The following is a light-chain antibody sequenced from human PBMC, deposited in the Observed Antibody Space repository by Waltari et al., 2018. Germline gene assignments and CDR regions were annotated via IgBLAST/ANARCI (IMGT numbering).Light chain of an antibody. CDR1: QSISSY. CDR3: QQSYSTLWT. V-gene: IGKV1-39*01. CDR2: DAS. J-gene: IGKJ1*01. Sequence: DIQLTQSPSSLSASVCDRVTITCRASQSISSYLNWYQQKPGKAPKLLIYDASSLQSGVPSRFSGSGSGTDFTLTISSLQPEDFATYYCQQSYSTLWTFGQGTKVEIK.